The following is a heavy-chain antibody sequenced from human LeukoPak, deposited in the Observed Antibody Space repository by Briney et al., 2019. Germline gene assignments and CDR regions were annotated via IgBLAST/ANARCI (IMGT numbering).Heavy chain of an antibody. CDR1: GGSISSYY. CDR2: IYYSGTT. D-gene: IGHD5-18*01. Sequence: SEALSLTCTVSGGSISSYYWGWIRQPPGKGLEWIGSIYYSGTTHYSPSLGSRVTISVDTSKNQFSLKLASVTAADTAIYYCAKGAGGFSYYNWFDPWGQGTLVTVSS. CDR3: AKGAGGFSYYNWFDP. V-gene: IGHV4-39*07. J-gene: IGHJ5*02.